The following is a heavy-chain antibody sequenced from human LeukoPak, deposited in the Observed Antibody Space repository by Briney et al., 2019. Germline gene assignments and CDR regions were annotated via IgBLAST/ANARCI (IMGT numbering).Heavy chain of an antibody. D-gene: IGHD3-9*01. Sequence: PSETLSLTCTVSGGSISSSSYYWGWIRQPPGKGLEWIGSIYYSGSTYYNPSLKSRVTISVDTSKNQFSLKLSSVTAADTAVYYCAREMVEGYDILTGYANYYMDVWGKGTTVTVSS. V-gene: IGHV4-39*07. CDR3: AREMVEGYDILTGYANYYMDV. CDR1: GGSISSSSYY. CDR2: IYYSGST. J-gene: IGHJ6*03.